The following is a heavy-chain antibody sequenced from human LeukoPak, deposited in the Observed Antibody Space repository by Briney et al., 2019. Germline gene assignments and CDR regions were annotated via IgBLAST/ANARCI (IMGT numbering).Heavy chain of an antibody. J-gene: IGHJ6*02. CDR1: GGSISSGSYY. D-gene: IGHD3-3*01. V-gene: IGHV4-61*02. CDR2: IYTSGST. Sequence: SETLSLTCTVSGGSISSGSYYWRWIRQPAGKGLEWIGRIYTSGSTNYNPSLKSRVTISVDTSKNQFSLKLSSVTAADTAVYYCARDGSTYYDFWSGYSPSYYYGMDVWGQGTTVTVSS. CDR3: ARDGSTYYDFWSGYSPSYYYGMDV.